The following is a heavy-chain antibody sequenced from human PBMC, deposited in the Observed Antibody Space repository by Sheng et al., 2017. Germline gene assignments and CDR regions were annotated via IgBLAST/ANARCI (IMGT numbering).Heavy chain of an antibody. CDR3: ARGIAVAGKLDY. V-gene: IGHV3-30*04. CDR1: GFTFSSYA. D-gene: IGHD6-19*01. CDR2: ISYDGSNK. J-gene: IGHJ4*02. Sequence: QVQLVESGGGVVQPGRSLRLSCAASGFTFSSYAMHWVRQAPGKGLEWVAVISYDGSNKYYADSVKGRFTISRDNSKNTLYLQMNSLRAEDTAVYYCARGIAVAGKLDYWGQGTLVTVSS.